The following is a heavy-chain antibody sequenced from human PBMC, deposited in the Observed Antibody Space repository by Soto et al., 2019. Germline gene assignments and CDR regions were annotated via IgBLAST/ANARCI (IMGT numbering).Heavy chain of an antibody. V-gene: IGHV4-4*02. CDR2: PSLTGTT. CDR3: ARVIRSRDEYVDY. J-gene: IGHJ4*02. CDR1: GDSISGSQW. D-gene: IGHD3-10*01. Sequence: QVQLQESGPGLVKPSETLSLTCAVSGDSISGSQWWSWFRLPPGKGLEWIGEPSLTGTTNYTPSLKSRVTMSVDKPKNQFSLNLTSVTAADTSVYYCARVIRSRDEYVDYWGQGTVVTVAP.